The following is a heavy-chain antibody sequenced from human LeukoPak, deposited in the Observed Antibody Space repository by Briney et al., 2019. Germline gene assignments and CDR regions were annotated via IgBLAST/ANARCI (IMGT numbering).Heavy chain of an antibody. CDR3: ARDYDYGDYPGY. J-gene: IGHJ4*02. CDR2: ISNSSDSI. V-gene: IGHV3-48*01. Sequence: GGSLRLSCAASGFTFNTYGMNWVRQAPGKGLEWVSYISNSSDSIYYTDSVKGRFTISRDNAKNFLYLQMNSLRAEDTALYYCARDYDYGDYPGYWGQGTLVTVSS. CDR1: GFTFNTYG. D-gene: IGHD4-17*01.